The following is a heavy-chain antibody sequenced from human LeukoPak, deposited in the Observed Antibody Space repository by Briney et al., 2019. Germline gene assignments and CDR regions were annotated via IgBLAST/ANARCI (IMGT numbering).Heavy chain of an antibody. J-gene: IGHJ6*02. CDR2: ISAYNGNT. Sequence: GASVKVSYKASGYTFTSYGISWVRQAPGQGLEWMGWISAYNGNTNYAQKLQGRVTMTTDTSTSTAYMELRSLRSDDTAVYYCAREGVTAIVGYYYYGMDVWGQGTTVTVSS. CDR1: GYTFTSYG. V-gene: IGHV1-18*01. CDR3: AREGVTAIVGYYYYGMDV. D-gene: IGHD2-21*02.